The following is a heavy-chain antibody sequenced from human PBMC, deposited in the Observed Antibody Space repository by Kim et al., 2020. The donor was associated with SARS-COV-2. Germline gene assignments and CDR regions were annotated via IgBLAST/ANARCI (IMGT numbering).Heavy chain of an antibody. D-gene: IGHD2-15*01. CDR2: IYPGDSDT. V-gene: IGHV5-51*01. CDR1: GYSFTSYW. Sequence: GESLKISCKGSGYSFTSYWIGWVRQMPGKGLEWMGIIYPGDSDTRYSPSFQGQVTISADKSISTAYLQWSSLKASDTAMYYCARSDCSGGSCSAFDIWGQGTMVTVSS. CDR3: ARSDCSGGSCSAFDI. J-gene: IGHJ3*02.